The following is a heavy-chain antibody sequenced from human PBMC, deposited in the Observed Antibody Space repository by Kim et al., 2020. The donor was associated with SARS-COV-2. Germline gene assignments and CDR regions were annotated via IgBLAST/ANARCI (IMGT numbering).Heavy chain of an antibody. V-gene: IGHV3-21*01. Sequence: GGSLRLSCAASGFTFSSYSMNWVRQAPGKGLEWVSSISSSSSYIYYADSVKGRFTISRDNAKNSLYLQMNSLRAEDTAVYYCARESYDSSGYSIAFDIWGQGTMVTVSS. D-gene: IGHD3-22*01. CDR3: ARESYDSSGYSIAFDI. J-gene: IGHJ3*02. CDR2: ISSSSSYI. CDR1: GFTFSSYS.